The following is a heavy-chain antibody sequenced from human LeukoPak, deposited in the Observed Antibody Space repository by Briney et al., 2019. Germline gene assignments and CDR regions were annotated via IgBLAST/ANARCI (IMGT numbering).Heavy chain of an antibody. J-gene: IGHJ6*03. V-gene: IGHV5-51*01. Sequence: GESLKISCKGSGYSFTSYWIGWVRQMPGKGLEWMGIIYPGDSDTRYSPSFQGQVTISADKSISTAYLQWSSLKASDTAMYDCARHHAVYYDSSGSPDINLFYYYYMVVWGKGTTVTVSS. CDR1: GYSFTSYW. CDR3: ARHHAVYYDSSGSPDINLFYYYYMVV. D-gene: IGHD3-22*01. CDR2: IYPGDSDT.